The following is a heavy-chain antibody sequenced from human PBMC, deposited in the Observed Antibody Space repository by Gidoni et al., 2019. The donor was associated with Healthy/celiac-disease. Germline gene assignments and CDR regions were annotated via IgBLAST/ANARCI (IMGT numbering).Heavy chain of an antibody. V-gene: IGHV1-69*04. CDR1: GGTFSSYA. J-gene: IGHJ4*02. D-gene: IGHD2-15*01. CDR3: ARDSGPYCSGGSCYQIDY. Sequence: QVQLVQSGAEVKKPASSVKASCTASGGTFSSYAISWVRQAPGQGLEWMGRILPILGIANYAQKFQGRVTITADKSTSTAYMELSSLRGEDTAVNYCARDSGPYCSGGSCYQIDYWGQGTLVTVSS. CDR2: ILPILGIA.